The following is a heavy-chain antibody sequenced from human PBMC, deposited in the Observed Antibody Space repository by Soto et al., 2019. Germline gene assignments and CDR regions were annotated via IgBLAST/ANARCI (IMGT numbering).Heavy chain of an antibody. CDR1: GFTFSSYA. V-gene: IGHV3-23*01. CDR3: AKVHDSSGYYYDAFDI. D-gene: IGHD3-22*01. CDR2: ISGSGGST. Sequence: EVQLLESGGGLVQPGGSLRLSCAASGFTFSSYAMSWVRQAPGKGLEWVSAISGSGGSTYYADSVKGRFTISRDNSKNTLNLQMNSLRAEDTAVYYCAKVHDSSGYYYDAFDIWGQGTMVTVSS. J-gene: IGHJ3*02.